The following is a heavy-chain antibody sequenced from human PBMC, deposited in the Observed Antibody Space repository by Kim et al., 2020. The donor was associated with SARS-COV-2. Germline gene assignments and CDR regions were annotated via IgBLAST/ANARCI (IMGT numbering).Heavy chain of an antibody. J-gene: IGHJ4*02. V-gene: IGHV3-53*01. CDR3: ARGQARYNWNDFDY. D-gene: IGHD1-20*01. Sequence: ADSVKGRFTTSRDHSKTTLYLQMNSTRAEDTAVYYCARGQARYNWNDFDYWGQGTLVTVSS.